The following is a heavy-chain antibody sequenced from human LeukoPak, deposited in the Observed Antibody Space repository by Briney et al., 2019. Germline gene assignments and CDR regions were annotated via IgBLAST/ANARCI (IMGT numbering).Heavy chain of an antibody. J-gene: IGHJ4*02. V-gene: IGHV3-74*01. CDR1: GFTFSSYG. Sequence: GGSLRLSCAASGFTFSSYGMHWVRQAPGKGLVWVSRINTDGSSTSYADSVKGRFTISRDNAKNTLYLQMNSLRAEDTAVYYCARPSGLLPLDYWGQGTLVTVSS. CDR2: INTDGSST. CDR3: ARPSGLLPLDY. D-gene: IGHD2-15*01.